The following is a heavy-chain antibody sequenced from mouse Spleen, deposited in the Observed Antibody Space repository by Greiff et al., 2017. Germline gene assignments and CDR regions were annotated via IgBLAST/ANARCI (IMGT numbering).Heavy chain of an antibody. CDR1: GFSLTSYG. V-gene: IGHV2-2*01. CDR2: IWSGGST. CDR3: ARNYYGSSFEGFDY. Sequence: VKLVESGPGLVQPSQSLSITCTVSGFSLTSYGVHWVRQSPGKGLEWLGVIWSGGSTDYNAAFISRLSISKDNSKSQVFFKMNSLQADDTAIYYCARNYYGSSFEGFDYWGQGTTLTVSS. J-gene: IGHJ2*01. D-gene: IGHD1-1*01.